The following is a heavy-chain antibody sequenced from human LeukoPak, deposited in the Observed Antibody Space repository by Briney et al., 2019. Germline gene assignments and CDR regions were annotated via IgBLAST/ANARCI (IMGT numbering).Heavy chain of an antibody. V-gene: IGHV4-59*01. Sequence: SETLSLTCTVSGGSISSYYWSWIRQPPGKGLEWIGYIYYSGSTIYNPSLKSRVTISVDTSKNQFSLKLSSVAAADTAVYYCAREVGATSGYFDYWGQGTLVTVSS. CDR1: GGSISSYY. CDR3: AREVGATSGYFDY. D-gene: IGHD1-26*01. CDR2: IYYSGST. J-gene: IGHJ4*02.